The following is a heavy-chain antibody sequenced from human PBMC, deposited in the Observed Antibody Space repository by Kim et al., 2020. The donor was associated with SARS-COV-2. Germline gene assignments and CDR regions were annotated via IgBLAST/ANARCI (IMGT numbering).Heavy chain of an antibody. CDR3: TLVVVAATHLQYYDSSGYYGT. CDR2: IYYSGST. D-gene: IGHD3-22*01. Sequence: SETLSLTCTVSGGSISSSSYYWGWIRQPPGKGLEWIGSIYYSGSTYYNPSLKTRVTISVDTSKNQFSLKLSSVTAADTAVYYCTLVVVAATHLQYYDSSGYYGTWGHGNLVNVSS. J-gene: IGHJ5*01. V-gene: IGHV4-39*01. CDR1: GGSISSSSYY.